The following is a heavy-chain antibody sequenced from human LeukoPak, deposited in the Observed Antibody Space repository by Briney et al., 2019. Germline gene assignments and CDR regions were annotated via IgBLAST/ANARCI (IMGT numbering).Heavy chain of an antibody. CDR3: ARSWGYCSSTSCEREYGMDV. D-gene: IGHD2-2*01. CDR1: GFTFSSYW. J-gene: IGHJ6*01. Sequence: PGGSLRLSCAASGFTFSSYWLHWVRHAPGKGRVWFSRINSDGRSTSYADYVKGRFTTSRDNAKKTLYLQMNSLRAEDTAVYYCARSWGYCSSTSCEREYGMDVWGQGATVTVSS. V-gene: IGHV3-74*01. CDR2: INSDGRST.